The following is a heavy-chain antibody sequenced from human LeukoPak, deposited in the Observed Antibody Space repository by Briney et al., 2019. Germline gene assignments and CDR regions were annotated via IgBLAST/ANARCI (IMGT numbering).Heavy chain of an antibody. CDR1: GFNFSSYW. J-gene: IGHJ4*02. V-gene: IGHV3-74*01. CDR2: INSDGSST. CDR3: ARLGVSSASYYFDY. D-gene: IGHD5/OR15-5a*01. Sequence: GGSLRLSCAASGFNFSSYWMHWVRQAPGKGLVWVSRINSDGSSTSYADSVKGRFTISRDNAKNTLYLQMNSLRAEDTAVYYCARLGVSSASYYFDYWGQGTLVTVSS.